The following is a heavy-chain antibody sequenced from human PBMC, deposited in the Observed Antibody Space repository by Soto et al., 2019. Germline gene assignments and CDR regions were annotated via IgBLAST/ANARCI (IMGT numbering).Heavy chain of an antibody. CDR2: IYYSGST. CDR1: GGSISSYY. V-gene: IGHV4-59*01. Sequence: SLTCTVSGGSISSYYWSWIRQPPGKGLEWIGYIYYSGSTNYNPSLKSRVTISVDTSKNQFSLKLSSVTAADTAVYYCARDPLTTFYGMDVWGQGTTVTVSS. CDR3: ARDPLTTFYGMDV. D-gene: IGHD4-17*01. J-gene: IGHJ6*02.